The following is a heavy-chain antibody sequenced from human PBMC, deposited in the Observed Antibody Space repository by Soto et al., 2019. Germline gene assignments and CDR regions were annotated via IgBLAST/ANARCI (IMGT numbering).Heavy chain of an antibody. V-gene: IGHV3-74*01. CDR2: ISDDGART. CDR3: TRGRRPSSIGTGDV. J-gene: IGHJ4*02. CDR1: GFVFEVYW. Sequence: PGGSLTLSCVASGFVFEVYWMHWVRQVPGKGLEWVSRISDDGARTDYADSVRGRFTISRDNANNALYLQMNALRGEDTAVYFCTRGRRPSSIGTGDVWGRGALVTVSS. D-gene: IGHD2-2*01.